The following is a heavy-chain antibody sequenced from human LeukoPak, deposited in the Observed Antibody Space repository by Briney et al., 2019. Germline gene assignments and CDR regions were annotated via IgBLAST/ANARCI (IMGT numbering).Heavy chain of an antibody. Sequence: GGPLRLSCAAPGFTFSSHIMFLVGHAPGKDLHWVSSISGSGTSTYYADSVKGRFTISRDNSKNTLFLQMNSLRADDTAVYYCAKERYSSSWYVFDYWGQGSLVTVSS. CDR3: AKERYSSSWYVFDY. J-gene: IGHJ4*02. V-gene: IGHV3-23*01. CDR1: GFTFSSHI. CDR2: ISGSGTST. D-gene: IGHD6-13*01.